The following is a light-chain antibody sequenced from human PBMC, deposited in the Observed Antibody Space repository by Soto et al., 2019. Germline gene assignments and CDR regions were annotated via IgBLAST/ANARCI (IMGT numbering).Light chain of an antibody. V-gene: IGLV2-8*01. CDR1: SRDVGGHDY. Sequence: QSALTQPPSASGSPGQSVTISCTGTSRDVGGHDYVSWYQQHPGKAPKLMIYELNKRPSGGPDRFSGSKSGNTASLTVSGLQAEDEADYYCSSYVTGNSLIFGGGTKVTVL. CDR3: SSYVTGNSLI. J-gene: IGLJ2*01. CDR2: ELN.